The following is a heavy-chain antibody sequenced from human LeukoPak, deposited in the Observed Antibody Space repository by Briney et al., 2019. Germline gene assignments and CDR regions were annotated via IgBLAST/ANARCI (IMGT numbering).Heavy chain of an antibody. CDR3: ATSRGPGFYDILTPFAL. V-gene: IGHV3-48*04. J-gene: IGHJ4*02. CDR1: GFTFSSYS. D-gene: IGHD3-9*01. CDR2: ISSSSSTI. Sequence: GGSLRLSCAASGFTFSSYSMNWVRQAPGKGLEWVSYISSSSSTIYYADSVKGRFTISRDNAKNSLYLQMNSLRAEDTAVYYCATSRGPGFYDILTPFALWGQGTLVTVSS.